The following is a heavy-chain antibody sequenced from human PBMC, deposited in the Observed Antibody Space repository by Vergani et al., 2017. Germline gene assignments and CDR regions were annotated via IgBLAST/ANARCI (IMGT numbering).Heavy chain of an antibody. CDR2: ISYDGNSK. CDR3: ARGKYYYGSGSYLYFDY. Sequence: QVQLVESGGGVVQPGRSLRLSCAASGFTFSSHGMHWVRQAPGKGPEWVAVISYDGNSKFYVDSVKGRFTISRDNSKNTLYLQMNSLRAEDTAVYYCARGKYYYGSGSYLYFDYWGQGTLVTVSS. CDR1: GFTFSSHG. J-gene: IGHJ4*02. V-gene: IGHV3-30*03. D-gene: IGHD3-10*01.